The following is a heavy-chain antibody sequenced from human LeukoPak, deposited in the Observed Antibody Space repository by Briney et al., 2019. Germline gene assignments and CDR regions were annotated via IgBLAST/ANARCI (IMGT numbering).Heavy chain of an antibody. CDR1: GFTSTNFA. CDR2: IIVGSGAT. CDR3: AADLSNPRMGASYLDS. V-gene: IGHV1-58*01. J-gene: IGHJ4*02. Sequence: SVKVSCKASGFTSTNFAVQWVRQARGQRLEWIGWIIVGSGATKCAQDFQERVTITRDLSTSTLYVELRSLTSEDTAVYYCAADLSNPRMGASYLDSWGQGTLVTVSS. D-gene: IGHD3-16*01.